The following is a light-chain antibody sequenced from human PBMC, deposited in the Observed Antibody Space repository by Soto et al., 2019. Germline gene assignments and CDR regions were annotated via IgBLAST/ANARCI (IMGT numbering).Light chain of an antibody. J-gene: IGKJ3*01. CDR3: QQYASSPRFT. V-gene: IGKV3-20*01. CDR2: GAS. CDR1: QSVSSSY. Sequence: EIVLTQSPGTLSLSPGERATLSCRASQSVSSSYLAWYQQKHGQAPRLLIYGASSRATGIPDRFSGSGSGKAFTLTISRLEPEDVAVYYCQQYASSPRFTFGPGTKVDIK.